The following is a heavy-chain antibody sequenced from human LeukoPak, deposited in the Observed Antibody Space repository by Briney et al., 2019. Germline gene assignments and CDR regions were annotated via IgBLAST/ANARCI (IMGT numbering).Heavy chain of an antibody. J-gene: IGHJ4*02. D-gene: IGHD1-26*01. CDR2: ISWNSGSI. V-gene: IGHV3-9*01. CDR3: AKVGDRWELLRGYFDC. Sequence: PGRSLRLSCAASGFTFDDYAMHWVRQAPGKGLEWVSGISWNSGSIGYADSVKGRFTISRDNAKNSLYLQMNSLRAEDTALYYCAKVGDRWELLRGYFDCWGQGTLVTVSS. CDR1: GFTFDDYA.